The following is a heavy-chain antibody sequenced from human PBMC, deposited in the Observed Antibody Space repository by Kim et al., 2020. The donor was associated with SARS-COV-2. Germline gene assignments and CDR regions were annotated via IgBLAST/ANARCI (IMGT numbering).Heavy chain of an antibody. V-gene: IGHV4-30-2*01. Sequence: HPSLHSRVTISVDRSKNQFSLKLSSLTAADTAVYYCARSESMVRGGGFDYWGQGTLVTVSS. J-gene: IGHJ4*02. D-gene: IGHD3-10*01. CDR3: ARSESMVRGGGFDY.